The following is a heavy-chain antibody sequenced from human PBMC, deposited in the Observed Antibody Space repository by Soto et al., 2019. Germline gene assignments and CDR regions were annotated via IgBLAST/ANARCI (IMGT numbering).Heavy chain of an antibody. V-gene: IGHV3-30*18. J-gene: IGHJ4*02. CDR1: GFTFSSYG. CDR3: AKDRHDYSNYFDH. D-gene: IGHD4-4*01. CDR2: ISYDGSNK. Sequence: QVQLVESGGGVVQPGRSLRLSCAASGFTFSSYGMHWVRQAPGKGLEWVTVISYDGSNKYYVDSVKGRFTISRDNSENTLYLEMNSLRAEDPAVYYCAKDRHDYSNYFDHWGQGTRVTVSS.